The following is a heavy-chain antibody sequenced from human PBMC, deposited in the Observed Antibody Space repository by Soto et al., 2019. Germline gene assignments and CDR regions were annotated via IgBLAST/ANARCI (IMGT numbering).Heavy chain of an antibody. CDR2: IVPSLDTT. CDR3: ARWPQPRYTADPYAVDV. CDR1: GGTFSSSG. D-gene: IGHD3-16*02. J-gene: IGHJ6*02. V-gene: IGHV1-69*11. Sequence: QVHLVQSGTEVKKPGSSVKVSCKASGGTFSSSGFSWVRQAPGQGLEWMGMIVPSLDTTNYAQKFQARVTITADEVTSTAYMELRSLRSAVTAVYYCARWPQPRYTADPYAVDVWGQGTRVIVSS.